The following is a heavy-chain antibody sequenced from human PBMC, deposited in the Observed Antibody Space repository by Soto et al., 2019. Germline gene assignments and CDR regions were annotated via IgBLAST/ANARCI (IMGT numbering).Heavy chain of an antibody. J-gene: IGHJ4*02. D-gene: IGHD2-15*01. CDR3: ARGRGVAADYFDF. Sequence: QVQLVESGGGLVKPGGSLRLSCAVSGFTFSDYCMTWIRQAPGKGLEWVSYISSSTSHTNYADSVKGRFTISRDNAKNSLFLQMNSLRAEDTAVYYCARGRGVAADYFDFWGQGTLVTVST. V-gene: IGHV3-11*05. CDR1: GFTFSDYC. CDR2: ISSSTSHT.